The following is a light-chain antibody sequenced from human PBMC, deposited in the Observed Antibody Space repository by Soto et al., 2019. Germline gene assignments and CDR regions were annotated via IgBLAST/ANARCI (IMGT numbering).Light chain of an antibody. CDR1: QSISTY. V-gene: IGKV1-39*01. CDR3: QQNYNLPPWT. Sequence: DIQMTQSPPSLSASVGDTITITCRASQSISTYLDWYKVTPGKAPKVLIYAASTLQAEVPSRFSGSGAGTDFTLTINSLQPEDFATYYCQQNYNLPPWTFGQGTKVEIK. CDR2: AAS. J-gene: IGKJ1*01.